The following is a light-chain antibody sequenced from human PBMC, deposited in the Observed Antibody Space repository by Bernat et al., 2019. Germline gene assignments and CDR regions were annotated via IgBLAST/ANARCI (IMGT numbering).Light chain of an antibody. CDR1: SSNIGTNY. Sequence: QSVLTQSPSASGTPGQGVTISCSGSSSNIGTNYVYWYQQFPGTAPTLLIDRSTQRPSGVPDRFSGSKSGTSASLAISELRSEDEADYHCAVRDDSLSAWLFGGGTKLTVL. CDR3: AVRDDSLSAWL. V-gene: IGLV1-47*01. CDR2: RST. J-gene: IGLJ3*02.